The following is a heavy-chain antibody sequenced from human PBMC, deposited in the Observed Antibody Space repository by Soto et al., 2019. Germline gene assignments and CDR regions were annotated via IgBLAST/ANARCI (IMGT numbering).Heavy chain of an antibody. J-gene: IGHJ2*01. Sequence: ASVKVSCKASGYTFTDYDINWVRQASGQGLEYMGWMSPESGNTGYSPQFQGRVTMTRNTSVSTAYMELSSLRSEDTAVYYCARGGSLYWYFDLWGRGTLVTVSS. D-gene: IGHD1-26*01. CDR3: ARGGSLYWYFDL. CDR1: GYTFTDYD. V-gene: IGHV1-8*01. CDR2: MSPESGNT.